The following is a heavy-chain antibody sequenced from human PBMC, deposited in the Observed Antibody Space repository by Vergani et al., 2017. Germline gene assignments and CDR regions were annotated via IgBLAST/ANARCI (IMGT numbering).Heavy chain of an antibody. Sequence: VQLVESGPGLVKPSETLSLTCTVSGGSISSYYWSWIRQPAGKGLEWIGRIYTSGSTNYNPSLKSRVTMSVDTSKNQFSLKLSSVTAADTAVYYCARDLSSVGGSYYVDWFDPWGQGTLVTVSS. J-gene: IGHJ5*02. CDR3: ARDLSSVGGSYYVDWFDP. CDR2: IYTSGST. CDR1: GGSISSYY. V-gene: IGHV4-4*07. D-gene: IGHD1-26*01.